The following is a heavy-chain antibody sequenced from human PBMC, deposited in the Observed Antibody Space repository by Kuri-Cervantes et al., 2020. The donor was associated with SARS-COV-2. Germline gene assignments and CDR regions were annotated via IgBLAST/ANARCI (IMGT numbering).Heavy chain of an antibody. D-gene: IGHD3-3*01. CDR2: ISGSGGST. V-gene: IGHV3-23*01. Sequence: GGSLRLSCAASGFTFSSYAMNWVRQAPGRGLEWVSAISGSGGSTYYADFVKGRFTISRDNSKNTLYLQVISLRAEDTALYYCAKDYFSDTSNYFDYWGQGALVTVSS. CDR3: AKDYFSDTSNYFDY. J-gene: IGHJ4*02. CDR1: GFTFSSYA.